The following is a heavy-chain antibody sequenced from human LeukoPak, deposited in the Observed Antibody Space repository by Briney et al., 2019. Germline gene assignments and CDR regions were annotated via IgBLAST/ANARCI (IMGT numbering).Heavy chain of an antibody. CDR2: ISGSGSST. D-gene: IGHD3-10*01. CDR3: AKDESVGPPGVY. J-gene: IGHJ4*02. V-gene: IGHV3-23*01. Sequence: GGSLRLSCAASGFIFSSYAMSWVRQAPGKGLEWVSPISGSGSSTYYADSVKGRFTISRDNSKNTLYLQVNSLRAEDTAVYYCAKDESVGPPGVYWGQGTLVTVSS. CDR1: GFIFSSYA.